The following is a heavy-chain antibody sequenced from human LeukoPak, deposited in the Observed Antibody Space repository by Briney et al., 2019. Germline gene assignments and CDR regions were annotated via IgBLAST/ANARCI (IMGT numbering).Heavy chain of an antibody. J-gene: IGHJ4*02. D-gene: IGHD3-16*01. V-gene: IGHV1-2*02. Sequence: ASVKVSCKASGYTFTGYYIHWVRQAPGQGLEWMGWINPNSGCTNYAQKFQGRVTMTRDTSISTAYMELSRLRSDDTAVYYCASWGAMGNTGFDYWGQGTLVTVSS. CDR1: GYTFTGYY. CDR3: ASWGAMGNTGFDY. CDR2: INPNSGCT.